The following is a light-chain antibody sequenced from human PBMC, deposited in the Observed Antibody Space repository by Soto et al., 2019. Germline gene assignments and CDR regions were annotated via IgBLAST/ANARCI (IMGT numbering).Light chain of an antibody. CDR3: QHYGSSPYA. CDR2: GAS. V-gene: IGKV3-20*01. Sequence: EIVLTQSPGSLSLSPGERATLSCRASQSLTFSHLAWYQRMPGQAPRLLISGASIRATGIPDRFSGSGSGTDFTLTISRLEPDDFAVYYCQHYGSSPYAFGQGTKVEIK. J-gene: IGKJ2*01. CDR1: QSLTFSH.